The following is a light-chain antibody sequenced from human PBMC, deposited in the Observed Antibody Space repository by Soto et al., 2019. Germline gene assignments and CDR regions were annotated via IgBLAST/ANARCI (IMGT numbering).Light chain of an antibody. V-gene: IGKV3-20*01. CDR3: QQYGSSPSWT. Sequence: EIVLTQSPGTLSLSPGERATLSCRASQSVSSSYLAWYQQKPGQAPRLLIYGASSRATGIPDRFSGSGSGTDFTHTISRLEPEDFAVYYCQQYGSSPSWTFGQGTKVELK. CDR2: GAS. J-gene: IGKJ1*01. CDR1: QSVSSSY.